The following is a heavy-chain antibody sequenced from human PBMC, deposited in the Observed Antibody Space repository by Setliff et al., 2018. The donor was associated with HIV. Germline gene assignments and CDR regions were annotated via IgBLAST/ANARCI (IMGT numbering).Heavy chain of an antibody. CDR2: MNPNSGNT. J-gene: IGHJ3*02. CDR3: ATSTLGWSDDAFDI. CDR1: GYTFSSYD. V-gene: IGHV1-8*02. Sequence: ASVKVSCKASGYTFSSYDINWVRQATGQGLEWMGWMNPNSGNTGYAQKFQGRVTMTRSTYISTAYVELRRLKSEDTAVYYCATSTLGWSDDAFDIWGQGTMVT. D-gene: IGHD3-3*02.